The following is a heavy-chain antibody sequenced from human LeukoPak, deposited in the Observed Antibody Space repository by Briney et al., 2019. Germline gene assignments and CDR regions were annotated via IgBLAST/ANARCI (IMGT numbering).Heavy chain of an antibody. D-gene: IGHD6-19*01. Sequence: PGGTLRLSCAASRFTFSSYWMHWVRQAPGKGLVWVSRINTEGTTTTYADSLKGRFPTPRDNARNTLYLQMNSLRAEDTAVYYCARDCGSSGCDFWGQGTLVSVSS. CDR3: ARDCGSSGCDF. J-gene: IGHJ4*02. CDR2: INTEGTTT. V-gene: IGHV3-74*03. CDR1: RFTFSSYW.